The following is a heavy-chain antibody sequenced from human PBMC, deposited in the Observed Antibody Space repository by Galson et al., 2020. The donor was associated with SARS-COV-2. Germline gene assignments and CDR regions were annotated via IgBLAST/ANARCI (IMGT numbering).Heavy chain of an antibody. CDR2: IYHSGST. D-gene: IGHD3-22*01. CDR1: GGSISSSSYY. CDR3: ARGVVVITLNWVDP. Sequence: SETLSLTCTVSGGSISSSSYYWGWIRQPPGKGLEWIGSIYHSGSTYYNPSLKSRVTISVDTSKNQFSLKLSSVTDAATAVYYCARGVVVITLNWVDPGGQGTLVTVAS. J-gene: IGHJ5*02. V-gene: IGHV4-39*07.